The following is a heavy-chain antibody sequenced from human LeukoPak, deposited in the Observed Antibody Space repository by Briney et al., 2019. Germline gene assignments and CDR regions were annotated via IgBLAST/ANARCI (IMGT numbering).Heavy chain of an antibody. D-gene: IGHD2-15*01. Sequence: SETLSLTCTVSGGSISSSSHYWGWIRQPPGKGLEWIGSIYYSGSTYYNPSLKSRVTISVDTSKNQFSLKLSSVTAADTAVYYCARHVVEDIVVVVAAIDYWGQGTLVTVSS. J-gene: IGHJ4*02. CDR1: GGSISSSSHY. CDR2: IYYSGST. CDR3: ARHVVEDIVVVVAAIDY. V-gene: IGHV4-39*01.